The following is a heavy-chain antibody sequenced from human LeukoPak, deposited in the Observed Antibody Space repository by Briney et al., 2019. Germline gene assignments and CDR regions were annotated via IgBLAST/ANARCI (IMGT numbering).Heavy chain of an antibody. CDR2: ISAYNGNT. V-gene: IGHV1-18*01. Sequence: ASVKVSCKASGYTFTSYGISWVRQAPGQGLEWMGWISAYNGNTNYAQKLQGRVTMTRDMSTSTVYMELSSLRSEDTAVYYCARRPGDYGYYFDYWGQGTLVTVSS. J-gene: IGHJ4*02. CDR1: GYTFTSYG. CDR3: ARRPGDYGYYFDY. D-gene: IGHD4-17*01.